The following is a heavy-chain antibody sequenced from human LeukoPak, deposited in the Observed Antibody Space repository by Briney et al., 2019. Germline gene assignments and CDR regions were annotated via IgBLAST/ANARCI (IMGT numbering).Heavy chain of an antibody. CDR3: ARFMRGIAHNWFDP. V-gene: IGHV1-18*01. J-gene: IGHJ5*02. CDR2: ISAYNGNT. CDR1: GYTFTTYG. Sequence: ASVKVSCKTSGYTFTTYGISWVRQAPGQGLEWMGWISAYNGNTNYAQKLQGRVTMTTDTSTSTAYMELRSLRSDDTAVYYCARFMRGIAHNWFDPWGQGTLVTVSS. D-gene: IGHD6-13*01.